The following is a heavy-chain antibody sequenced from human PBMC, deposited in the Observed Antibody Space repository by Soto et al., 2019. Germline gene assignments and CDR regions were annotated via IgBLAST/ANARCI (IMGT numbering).Heavy chain of an antibody. CDR3: AREGGIVGATAADY. CDR2: IYYSGST. CDR1: GGSISSGGYY. V-gene: IGHV4-31*03. D-gene: IGHD1-26*01. J-gene: IGHJ4*02. Sequence: QVQLQESGPGLVKPSQTLSLTCTVSGGSISSGGYYWSWIRQHPGKGLEWIGYIYYSGSTYYNPSLKSRVTSSVDTAKNQFSLKRSSVTAADTAVYYCAREGGIVGATAADYWGQGTLVTVSS.